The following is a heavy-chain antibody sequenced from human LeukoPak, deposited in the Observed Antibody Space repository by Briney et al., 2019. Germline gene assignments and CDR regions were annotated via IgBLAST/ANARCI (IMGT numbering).Heavy chain of an antibody. CDR1: GYTFTSYG. CDR2: ISAYNGNT. D-gene: IGHD2-2*01. V-gene: IGHV1-18*01. CDR3: AREDAVVPAAIVDY. J-gene: IGHJ4*02. Sequence: APVKVSCKASGYTFTSYGISWVRQAPGQGLEWMGWISAYNGNTNYAQKLQGRVTMTTDTSTSTAYMELRSLRSDDTAVYYCAREDAVVPAAIVDYWGQGTLVTVSS.